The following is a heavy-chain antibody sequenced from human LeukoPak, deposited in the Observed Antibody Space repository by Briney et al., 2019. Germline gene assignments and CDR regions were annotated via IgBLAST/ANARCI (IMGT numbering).Heavy chain of an antibody. CDR3: AKEYYDILTGRGAFDY. CDR1: GFTFSSYA. CDR2: ISGSGGST. V-gene: IGHV3-23*01. Sequence: GGSLRLSCAASGFTFSSYAMSWVRQALGKGLEWVSAISGSGGSTYYADSVKGRFTISRDNSKNTLYLQMNSLRAEDTAVYYCAKEYYDILTGRGAFDYWGQGTLVTVSS. J-gene: IGHJ4*02. D-gene: IGHD3-9*01.